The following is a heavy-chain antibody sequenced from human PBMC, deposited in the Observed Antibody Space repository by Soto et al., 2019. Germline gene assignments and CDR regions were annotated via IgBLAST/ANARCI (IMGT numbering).Heavy chain of an antibody. Sequence: QVQLVQSGAEVKKPGSSVKVSCKASGGTFSSYAISWVRQAPGQGLEWMGGIIPIFGTANYAQKFQGRVTITADESTSTAYMELSSLRSEDTAVYYCARGGGRILIVYAWNYYGMDVWGQGTTVTLSS. CDR3: ARGGGRILIVYAWNYYGMDV. J-gene: IGHJ6*02. CDR1: GGTFSSYA. D-gene: IGHD2-8*01. CDR2: IIPIFGTA. V-gene: IGHV1-69*01.